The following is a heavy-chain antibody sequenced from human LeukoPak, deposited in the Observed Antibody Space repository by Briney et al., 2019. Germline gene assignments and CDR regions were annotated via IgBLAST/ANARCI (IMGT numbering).Heavy chain of an antibody. CDR2: ISYDGSNK. Sequence: VRQAPXXXXXXXXVISYDGSNKYYADSVKGRFTISRDNSKNTLYLQMNSLRAEDTAVYYCAKVARGDYYDSSGYLQFDYWGQGTLVTVSS. J-gene: IGHJ4*02. V-gene: IGHV3-30*18. D-gene: IGHD3-22*01. CDR3: AKVARGDYYDSSGYLQFDY.